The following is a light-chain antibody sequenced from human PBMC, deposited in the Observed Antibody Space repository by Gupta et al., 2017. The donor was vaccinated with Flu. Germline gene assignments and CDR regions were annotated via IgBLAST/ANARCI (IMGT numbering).Light chain of an antibody. CDR2: ENS. J-gene: IGLJ3*02. CDR3: PVWDSSTDAWV. CDR1: EDNIGPNT. Sequence: RVTTISTGSEDNIGPNTVNWYQKLPGPAPLLIVYENSHRPSGIPERFAGSKSGTSAYLDIRRLESGDEADYYCPVWDSSTDAWVFGGGTKLTVL. V-gene: IGLV1-44*01.